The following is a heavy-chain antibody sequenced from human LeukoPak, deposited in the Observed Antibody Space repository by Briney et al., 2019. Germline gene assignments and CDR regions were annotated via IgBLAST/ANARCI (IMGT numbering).Heavy chain of an antibody. CDR2: ISAYNGNT. J-gene: IGHJ4*02. CDR1: GYTFTSSG. V-gene: IGHV1-18*01. Sequence: ASVKVSCKASGYTFTSSGISWVRQAPGQGLEWMGWISAYNGNTNYAQKLQGRVTMTTDTSTSTAYMELRSLRSDDTAVYYCARDDGLGATLHHDYWGQGTLVTVSS. CDR3: ARDDGLGATLHHDY. D-gene: IGHD1-26*01.